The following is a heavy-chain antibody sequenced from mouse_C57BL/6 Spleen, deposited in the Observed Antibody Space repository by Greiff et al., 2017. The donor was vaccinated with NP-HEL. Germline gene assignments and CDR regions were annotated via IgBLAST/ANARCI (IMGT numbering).Heavy chain of an antibody. CDR1: GYTFTSYW. J-gene: IGHJ2*01. Sequence: QVQLQQSGAELVKPGASVKMSCKASGYTFTSYWITWVKQRPGQGLEWIGDIYPGSGSTNYNEKFKSKATLTVDTSSSTAYMQLSSLTSEDSAVYYCARTHYYYGSSLDYWGQGTTLTVSS. V-gene: IGHV1-55*01. CDR3: ARTHYYYGSSLDY. CDR2: IYPGSGST. D-gene: IGHD1-1*01.